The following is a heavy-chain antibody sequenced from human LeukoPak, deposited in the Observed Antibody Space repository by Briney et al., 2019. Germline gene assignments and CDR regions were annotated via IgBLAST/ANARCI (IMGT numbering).Heavy chain of an antibody. CDR1: GYTFTSYG. J-gene: IGHJ1*01. V-gene: IGHV1-18*01. CDR3: ARGGKIALAGTRSPQYFQH. Sequence: ASVKVSCKASGYTFTSYGINWVRQAPGQGLEWMGWISAYNSNTHYAQKLQGRVTMTTDTSTSTAYMEVRSLRPEDTAVYYCARGGKIALAGTRSPQYFQHWGQGTLVTVSS. D-gene: IGHD6-19*01. CDR2: ISAYNSNT.